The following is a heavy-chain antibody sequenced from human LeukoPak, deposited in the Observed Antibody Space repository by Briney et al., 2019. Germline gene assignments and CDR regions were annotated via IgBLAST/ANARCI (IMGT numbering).Heavy chain of an antibody. V-gene: IGHV4-59*08. CDR2: IYYSGST. J-gene: IGHJ5*02. CDR1: GGSISSYY. CDR3: ARRVSYRNCFDP. Sequence: SETLSLTCTVSGGSISSYYWSWIRQPPGKGLEWIGYIYYSGSTYYNPSLKSRVTISVDTSKNQFSLKLSSVTAADTAVYYCARRVSYRNCFDPWGQGTLVTVSS. D-gene: IGHD1-26*01.